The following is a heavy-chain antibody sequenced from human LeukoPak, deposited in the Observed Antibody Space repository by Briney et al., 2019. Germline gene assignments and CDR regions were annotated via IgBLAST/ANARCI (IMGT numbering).Heavy chain of an antibody. CDR1: GITLSNYG. V-gene: IGHV3-23*01. CDR2: MSGSGGGT. CDR3: AKRGVVIRVILVGFHKEAYYFDS. J-gene: IGHJ4*02. Sequence: PGGSLRLSCAVSGITLSNYGMTWVRQAPGKGMEWVAGMSGSGGGTNYADSVKGRFTISRDNARNTLYLQMNSMRVEHTAAYFCAKRGVVIRVILVGFHKEAYYFDSWGQGALVTVSS. D-gene: IGHD2/OR15-2a*01.